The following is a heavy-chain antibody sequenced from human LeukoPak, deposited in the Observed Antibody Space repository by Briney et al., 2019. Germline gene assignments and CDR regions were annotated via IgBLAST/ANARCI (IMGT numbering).Heavy chain of an antibody. Sequence: GASVKVSCKASGYTFTGYYMHWVRQATGQGLEWMGWMNPNSGKTGYAQKFHGRVSMTRNIALNTAYMELSSLRSEDTAVYYCARAEDYYASEWGQGTQVTVSS. CDR2: MNPNSGKT. CDR3: ARAEDYYASE. CDR1: GYTFTGYY. D-gene: IGHD3-10*01. V-gene: IGHV1-8*02. J-gene: IGHJ4*02.